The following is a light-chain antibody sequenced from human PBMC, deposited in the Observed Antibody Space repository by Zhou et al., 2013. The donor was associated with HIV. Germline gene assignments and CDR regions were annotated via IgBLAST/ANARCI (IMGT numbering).Light chain of an antibody. Sequence: EILMTQSPVTLSVSPGERATLSCRASQSVDTYLAWYQQKPGQAPRLLIYDASTRATGVPARFSGSGSGRDFTLTISGLQSEDFALYYCQQYDTWPSFGQGTKLQIK. CDR1: QSVDTY. J-gene: IGKJ2*01. CDR2: DAS. CDR3: QQYDTWPS. V-gene: IGKV3-15*01.